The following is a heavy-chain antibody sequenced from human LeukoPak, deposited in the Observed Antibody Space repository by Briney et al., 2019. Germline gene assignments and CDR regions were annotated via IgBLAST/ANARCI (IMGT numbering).Heavy chain of an antibody. J-gene: IGHJ4*02. CDR3: AKNLWFGELNY. Sequence: GGSLRLSCAASGFTFSSYAMSWVRQAPGKGLEWVSAISGSGGSTYYADSVKGRSTISRDNSKNTLYLQMNSLRAEDTAVYYCAKNLWFGELNYWGQGTLVTVSS. V-gene: IGHV3-23*01. CDR2: ISGSGGST. CDR1: GFTFSSYA. D-gene: IGHD3-10*01.